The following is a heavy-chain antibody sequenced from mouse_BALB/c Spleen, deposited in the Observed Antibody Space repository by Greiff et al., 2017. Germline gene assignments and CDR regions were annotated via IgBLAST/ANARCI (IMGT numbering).Heavy chain of an antibody. Sequence: EVQLQQSGPGLVKPSQSLSLTCTVTGYSITSDYAWNWIRQFPGNKLEWMGYISYSGSTSYNPSLKSRISITRDTSKNQFFLQLNSVTTEDTATYYCARSITTVVYFDYWGQGTTLTVSS. CDR3: ARSITTVVYFDY. CDR1: GYSITSDYA. D-gene: IGHD1-1*01. V-gene: IGHV3-2*02. J-gene: IGHJ2*01. CDR2: ISYSGST.